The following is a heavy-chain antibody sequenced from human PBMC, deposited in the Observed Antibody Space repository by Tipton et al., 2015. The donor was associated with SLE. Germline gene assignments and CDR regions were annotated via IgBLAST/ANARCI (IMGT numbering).Heavy chain of an antibody. CDR2: ISSSSRYK. J-gene: IGHJ6*02. Sequence: QLVQSGGGLVKPGGSLRLSCAASGFTFSPYNMNWVRQIPGKGLEWVSSISSSSRYKYYADSVKGRFTISRDNAKNFLFLQMNSLRAEDTAVYYCARNGGSGSDFYYYFGMDVWGQGTTVTVSS. CDR3: ARNGGSGSDFYYYFGMDV. V-gene: IGHV3-21*03. CDR1: GFTFSPYN. D-gene: IGHD3-10*01.